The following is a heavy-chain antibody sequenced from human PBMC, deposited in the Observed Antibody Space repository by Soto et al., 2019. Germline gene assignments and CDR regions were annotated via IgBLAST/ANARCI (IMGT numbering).Heavy chain of an antibody. CDR1: GGTFSSYA. J-gene: IGHJ6*02. V-gene: IGHV1-69*01. Sequence: QVQLVQSGAEVKKPGSSVKVSCKASGGTFSSYAISWVRQAPGQGLEWMGGIIPIVGTANYAQKFQGRVTITADESTSTAYMELSSLRSEDTAVYYCARRGYCSGGSCYGPYYYGMDVWGQGTTVTVSS. D-gene: IGHD2-15*01. CDR2: IIPIVGTA. CDR3: ARRGYCSGGSCYGPYYYGMDV.